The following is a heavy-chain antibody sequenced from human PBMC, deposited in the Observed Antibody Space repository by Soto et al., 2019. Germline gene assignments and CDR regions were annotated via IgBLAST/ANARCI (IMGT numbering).Heavy chain of an antibody. CDR2: IYYSGST. CDR3: ARILMNYYRLDY. V-gene: IGHV4-30-4*01. D-gene: IGHD3-10*01. J-gene: IGHJ4*02. CDR1: GASINIGDYY. Sequence: PWETLSLTCTVSGASINIGDYYWSWIRQPPGKGLEWIGHIYYSGSTYYNPSLKSRAGISVDSSKSQVSLKLTSVTAADTAVYFWARILMNYYRLDYWGQGALVPVS.